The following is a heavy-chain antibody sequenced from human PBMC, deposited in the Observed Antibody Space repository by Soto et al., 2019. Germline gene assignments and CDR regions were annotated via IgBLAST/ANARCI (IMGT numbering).Heavy chain of an antibody. CDR1: GGSISSSSYY. D-gene: IGHD3-22*01. V-gene: IGHV4-39*02. J-gene: IGHJ6*02. Sequence: SATLSLTCTVSGGSISSSSYYWGWIRQPPGKGLEWIGSIYYSGSTYYNPSLKSRVTISVDTSKNQFSLKLSSVTAADTAVYYCAKEKRITMIVDLTYGMDVWGQGTTVTVSS. CDR2: IYYSGST. CDR3: AKEKRITMIVDLTYGMDV.